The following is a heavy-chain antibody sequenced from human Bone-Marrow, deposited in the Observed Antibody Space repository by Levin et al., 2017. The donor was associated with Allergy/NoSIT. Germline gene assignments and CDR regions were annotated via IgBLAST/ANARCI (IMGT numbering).Heavy chain of an antibody. CDR2: ISGSGGST. D-gene: IGHD6-13*01. J-gene: IGHJ4*02. V-gene: IGHV3-23*01. CDR3: AKGGDSSSWPNLSGADY. CDR1: GFTFSSYA. Sequence: GESLKISCAASGFTFSSYAMSWVRQAPGKGLEWVSAISGSGGSTYYADSVKGRFTISRDNSKNTLYLQMNSLRAEDTAVYYCAKGGDSSSWPNLSGADYWGQGTLVTVSS.